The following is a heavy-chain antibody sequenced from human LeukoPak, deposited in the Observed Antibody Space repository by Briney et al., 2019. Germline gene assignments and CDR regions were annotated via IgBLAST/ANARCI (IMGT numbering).Heavy chain of an antibody. Sequence: ASVKVSCKASGGTFSSYAISWLRQAPAQGLEWMGGIIPIFGTANYAQKFQGRVTITADESTSTAYMELSSLRSEDTAVYYCALRAYYDFWIGYQSHYWGQGTLVTVSS. CDR2: IIPIFGTA. CDR3: ALRAYYDFWIGYQSHY. CDR1: GGTFSSYA. J-gene: IGHJ4*02. V-gene: IGHV1-69*13. D-gene: IGHD3-3*01.